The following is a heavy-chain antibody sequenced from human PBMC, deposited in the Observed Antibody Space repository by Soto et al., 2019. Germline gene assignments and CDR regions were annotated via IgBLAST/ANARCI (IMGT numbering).Heavy chain of an antibody. J-gene: IGHJ4*02. Sequence: SETLSVTCTVPGGSMSSSSYYWVWIRQPPGKGLEWIANMYFSGFYSGSTSYNPSLKSRVTISVDTSKNQFSLQVSSVTAADTAVYYCARGFDILTFGFCLDYWGQGTLVTVSS. V-gene: IGHV4-39*01. CDR1: GGSMSSSSYY. D-gene: IGHD3-9*01. CDR2: MYFSGFYSGST. CDR3: ARGFDILTFGFCLDY.